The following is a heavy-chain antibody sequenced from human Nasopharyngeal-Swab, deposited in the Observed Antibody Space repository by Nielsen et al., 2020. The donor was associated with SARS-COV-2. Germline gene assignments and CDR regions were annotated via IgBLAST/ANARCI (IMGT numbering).Heavy chain of an antibody. D-gene: IGHD6-19*01. CDR2: ISSSSSYI. CDR3: ARVRSLAGHDAFDI. V-gene: IGHV3-21*01. Sequence: GESLKISCAASGFTFSSYEMNWVRQAPGKGLEWVSSISSSSSYIYYADSVKGRFTISRDNAKNSLYLQMNSLRAEDTAVYYCARVRSLAGHDAFDIWGQGTMVTVSS. CDR1: GFTFSSYE. J-gene: IGHJ3*02.